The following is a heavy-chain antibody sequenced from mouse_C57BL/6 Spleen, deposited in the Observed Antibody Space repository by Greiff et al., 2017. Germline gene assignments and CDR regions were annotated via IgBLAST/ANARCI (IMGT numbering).Heavy chain of an antibody. Sequence: QVQLQQSGPELVKPGASVTISCKASGYAFSSSWMNWVKQRPGKGLEWIGRIYPGDGDTNYNGKFKGKATLTADKSSSTAYMQLSSLTSEDSAVYFCASRDSSGPFAYWGQGTLVTVSA. CDR2: IYPGDGDT. V-gene: IGHV1-82*01. CDR3: ASRDSSGPFAY. J-gene: IGHJ3*01. D-gene: IGHD3-2*02. CDR1: GYAFSSSW.